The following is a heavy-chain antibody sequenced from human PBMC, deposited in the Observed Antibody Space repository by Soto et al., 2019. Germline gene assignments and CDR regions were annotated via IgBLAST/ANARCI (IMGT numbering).Heavy chain of an antibody. J-gene: IGHJ4*02. CDR1: GGTFSSYA. D-gene: IGHD6-13*01. CDR3: ARRNGYSSSWYYFDY. CDR2: IIPIFGTA. V-gene: IGHV1-69*13. Sequence: GASVKVSCKASGGTFSSYAISWVRQAPGQGLEWMGGIIPIFGTANYAQKFQGRVTITADESTSTAYMELSSLRSEDTAVYYCARRNGYSSSWYYFDYWGQGTLVTVSS.